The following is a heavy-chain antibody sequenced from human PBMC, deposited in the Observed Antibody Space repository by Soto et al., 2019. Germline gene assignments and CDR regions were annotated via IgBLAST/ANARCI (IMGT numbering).Heavy chain of an antibody. CDR1: GGTFSSYT. Sequence: QVQLVQSGAEVKKPGSSVKVSCKASGGTFSSYTISWVRQAPGQGLEWMGRIIPILGIANYAQKFQGRVTITADKSTSTAYMELSSLRSEDTAVYYCGYSSHAEYFHHWGQGTLVTVSS. V-gene: IGHV1-69*02. J-gene: IGHJ1*01. CDR3: GYSSHAEYFHH. D-gene: IGHD6-13*01. CDR2: IIPILGIA.